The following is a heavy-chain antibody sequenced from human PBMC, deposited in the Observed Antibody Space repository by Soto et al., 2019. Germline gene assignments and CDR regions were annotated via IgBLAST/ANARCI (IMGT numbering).Heavy chain of an antibody. V-gene: IGHV3-21*01. D-gene: IGHD3-9*01. CDR1: GFTFSSYS. Sequence: EVQLVESGGGLVKPGGSLRLSCAASGFTFSSYSMNWVRQSPGKGLEWVSSISSSSSYIYYADSVKGRFTISRDNAKNSLYLQMNSLRAEDTAVYYCARDHYDILTGYYPTLDYWGQGTLVTVSS. J-gene: IGHJ4*02. CDR3: ARDHYDILTGYYPTLDY. CDR2: ISSSSSYI.